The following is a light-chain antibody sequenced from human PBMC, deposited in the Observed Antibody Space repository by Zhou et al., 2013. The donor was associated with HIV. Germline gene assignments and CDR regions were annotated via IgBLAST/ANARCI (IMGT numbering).Light chain of an antibody. CDR2: KAS. J-gene: IGKJ1*01. Sequence: DIQMTQSPSTLSASVGDRVTITCRASQSISSWLAWYQQKPGKAPKLLIYKASNLERGVPSRFSGSVSGTQFSLTISSLQPDDFATYYCQEYNTWTFGQGTKVEIK. V-gene: IGKV1-5*03. CDR3: QEYNTWT. CDR1: QSISSW.